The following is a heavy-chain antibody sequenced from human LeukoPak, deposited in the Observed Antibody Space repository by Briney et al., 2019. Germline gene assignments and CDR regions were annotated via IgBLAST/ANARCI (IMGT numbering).Heavy chain of an antibody. J-gene: IGHJ5*02. Sequence: SETLSLTCAVYGGSFSGYYWSWIRQPPGKGLEWIGEINHSGSTNYNPSLKSRVTISVDTSKNQFSLKLGSVTAADTAVYYCARSWNWFDPWGQGTLVTVSS. CDR1: GGSFSGYY. CDR2: INHSGST. V-gene: IGHV4-34*01. CDR3: ARSWNWFDP. D-gene: IGHD6-13*01.